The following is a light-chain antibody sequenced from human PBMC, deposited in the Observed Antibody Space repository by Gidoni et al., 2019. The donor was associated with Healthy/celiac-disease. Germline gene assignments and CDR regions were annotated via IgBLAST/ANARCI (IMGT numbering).Light chain of an antibody. CDR2: AAS. CDR1: QSVSSN. J-gene: IGKJ4*01. Sequence: EIVMTQSPATLSVSPGERATLSCRASQSVSSNLAWYQQRPGQAPRLLIYAASTRATGIPPRFSGSGSGTEFTLTISSLQSEDFAVYYCQQYNNWLTFGGGTKVEIK. V-gene: IGKV3-15*01. CDR3: QQYNNWLT.